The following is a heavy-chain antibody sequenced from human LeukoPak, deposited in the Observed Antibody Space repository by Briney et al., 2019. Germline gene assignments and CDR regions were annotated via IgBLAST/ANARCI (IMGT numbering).Heavy chain of an antibody. CDR2: ISSSSTYI. Sequence: PGGSLRLSCAASGFTFSSYTINWVRQAPGKGLEWVSSISSSSTYIYYADSVKGRFTISRDNAKNSLYLQMNSLRAEDTAVYYCARSSAYYDFWSGTGYWGQGTLVTVSS. J-gene: IGHJ4*02. CDR3: ARSSAYYDFWSGTGY. V-gene: IGHV3-21*01. CDR1: GFTFSSYT. D-gene: IGHD3-3*01.